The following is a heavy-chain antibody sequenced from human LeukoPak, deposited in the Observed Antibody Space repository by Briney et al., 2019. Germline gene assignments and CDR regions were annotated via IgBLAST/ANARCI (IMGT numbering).Heavy chain of an antibody. CDR1: GFTIGDFA. D-gene: IGHD2-2*01. Sequence: GGSLRLSCTGSGFTIGDFALGWVRQAPGKELQWLGFIRSQAYGGTTEYAASLKARFTISRDDSRGIAYLQMNGLRVDDTAVYFCTRSVGKLGYCDTSSCYAGAFDTWGQGALVTVS. V-gene: IGHV3-49*04. J-gene: IGHJ4*02. CDR3: TRSVGKLGYCDTSSCYAGAFDT. CDR2: IRSQAYGGTT.